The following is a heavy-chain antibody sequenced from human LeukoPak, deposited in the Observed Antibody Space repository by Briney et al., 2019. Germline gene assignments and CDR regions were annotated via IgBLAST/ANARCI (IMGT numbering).Heavy chain of an antibody. D-gene: IGHD6-19*01. CDR3: AKNRGVAGTSPFDI. Sequence: PGGSLRLSCTVSGFTVSSNSMSWVRQAPGKGLEWVSFIFSSTHYSDSVKGRFTISRDNSKNTLYLQMNSLRAEDTAVYYCAKNRGVAGTSPFDIWGQGTMVTVSS. V-gene: IGHV3-66*03. J-gene: IGHJ3*02. CDR1: GFTVSSNS. CDR2: IFSST.